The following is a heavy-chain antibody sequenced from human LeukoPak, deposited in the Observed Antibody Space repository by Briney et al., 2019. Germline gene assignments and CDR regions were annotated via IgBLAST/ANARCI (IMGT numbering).Heavy chain of an antibody. Sequence: GASVKVSCKTPGYSFTNYGISWVRQAPGLGLEWMGWISAYNGNPNYAQKVQGRVTMTTDTSTSTAYMELMSLRFDDTAVYYCARDQSVRLLQTSSTYFKHVFAIWGQGSMVTVSS. V-gene: IGHV1-18*01. CDR1: GYSFTNYG. CDR3: ARDQSVRLLQTSSTYFKHVFAI. J-gene: IGHJ3*02. CDR2: ISAYNGNP. D-gene: IGHD6-13*01.